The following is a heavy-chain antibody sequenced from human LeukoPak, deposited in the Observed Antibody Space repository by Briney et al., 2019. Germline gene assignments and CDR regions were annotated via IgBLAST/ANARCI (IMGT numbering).Heavy chain of an antibody. J-gene: IGHJ4*02. D-gene: IGHD1-20*01. V-gene: IGHV4-59*08. CDR2: IYYSGST. CDR3: ARVSVRGITGRTPDY. CDR1: GGSISSYY. Sequence: SETLSLTCTVSGGSISSYYWSWIRQPPGKGLEWIGYIYYSGSTNYNPSLKSRVTISVDTSKNQFSLKLSSVTAADTAVYYCARVSVRGITGRTPDYWGQGTLVTVSS.